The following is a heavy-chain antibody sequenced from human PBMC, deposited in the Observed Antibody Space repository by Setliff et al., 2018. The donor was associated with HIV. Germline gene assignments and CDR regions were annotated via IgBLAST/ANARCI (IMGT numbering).Heavy chain of an antibody. D-gene: IGHD6-13*01. Sequence: GGSLRLSCAASGFTFSDHYMDWVRQAPGKGLEWVGRTTNKADSYNTNYAESVKGRFTIARDDSQKSLYLQMNSLKIEDTAVYYCAKPPRPSSWPQYYFDYWGQGTLVTVSS. CDR2: TTNKADSYNT. CDR1: GFTFSDHY. J-gene: IGHJ4*02. CDR3: AKPPRPSSWPQYYFDY. V-gene: IGHV3-72*01.